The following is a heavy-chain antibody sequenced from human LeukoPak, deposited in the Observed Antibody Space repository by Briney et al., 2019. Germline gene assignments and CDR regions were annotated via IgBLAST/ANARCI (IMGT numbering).Heavy chain of an antibody. Sequence: ASVKVSCKASGYTFTSYGITWVRQAPGQGLEWMGWISGYNGDTKYAQRLQGRVTMTTDTSTSTAYMELRSLRSDDTAVYYCARDPPNSNGWYIYFDYWGQGALVTVSS. V-gene: IGHV1-18*01. CDR2: ISGYNGDT. CDR3: ARDPPNSNGWYIYFDY. J-gene: IGHJ4*02. D-gene: IGHD6-19*01. CDR1: GYTFTSYG.